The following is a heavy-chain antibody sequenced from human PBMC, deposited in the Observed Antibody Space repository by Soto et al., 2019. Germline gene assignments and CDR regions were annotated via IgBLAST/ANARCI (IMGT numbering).Heavy chain of an antibody. J-gene: IGHJ5*02. V-gene: IGHV6-1*01. CDR1: GDSVSSYSAA. D-gene: IGHD3-22*01. Sequence: SHTLSLTCAISGDSVSSYSAAWNWIRQSPSGGLEWLGRTYYRSRFFSDYAESVKSRIIINPDTSKNQFSLQLKSVTPEDTAVYYCVRDRYSSSGWFDPWGQGTPGTVSS. CDR3: VRDRYSSSGWFDP. CDR2: TYYRSRFFS.